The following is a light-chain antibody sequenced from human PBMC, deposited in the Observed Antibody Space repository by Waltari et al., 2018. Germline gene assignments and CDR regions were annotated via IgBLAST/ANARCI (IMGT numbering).Light chain of an antibody. CDR2: AVS. CDR1: NSDIVSYNF. V-gene: IGLV2-14*01. J-gene: IGLJ1*01. Sequence: HSALTQPASVSGSPGQSITISCTGTNSDIVSYNFVSTYQHHPNNGPKLVLYAVSNRPSGVPMSFAGSKSDNTAFLTISGRQAEDEAEYYCSSYTKSTTQVFGTGTKFTAL. CDR3: SSYTKSTTQV.